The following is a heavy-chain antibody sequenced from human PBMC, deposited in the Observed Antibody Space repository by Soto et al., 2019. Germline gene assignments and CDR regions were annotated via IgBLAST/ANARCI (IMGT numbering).Heavy chain of an antibody. CDR3: ARDQWDSSGYPFYFEY. CDR2: ISYDGSNE. Sequence: PGGSLRLSCAASGFSFSSYAMHWVRQAPGKGLEWLAVISYDGSNENYADSVKGRFTISRDNSENTLYLQMNSLREEDMATFYCARDQWDSSGYPFYFEYWGQGTLVTVSS. D-gene: IGHD3-22*01. V-gene: IGHV3-30*03. CDR1: GFSFSSYA. J-gene: IGHJ4*02.